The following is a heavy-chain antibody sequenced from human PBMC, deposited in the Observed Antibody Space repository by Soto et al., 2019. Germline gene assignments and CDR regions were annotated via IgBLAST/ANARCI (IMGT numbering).Heavy chain of an antibody. CDR1: GYTFTSYS. CDR3: ARDIRFLEMYYYYGMDV. V-gene: IGHV1-46*04. Sequence: ASVKVSCKASGYTFTSYSIHWVRQAPGQGLEWMGIINPNGGSTSYAQKLQGRVTMTRDTSTSTVYMELSSLTSEDTAVYYCARDIRFLEMYYYYGMDVWGQGTTVTVSS. CDR2: INPNGGST. J-gene: IGHJ6*02. D-gene: IGHD3-3*01.